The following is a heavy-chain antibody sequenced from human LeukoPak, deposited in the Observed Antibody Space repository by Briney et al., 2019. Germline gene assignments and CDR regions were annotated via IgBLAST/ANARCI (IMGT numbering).Heavy chain of an antibody. CDR1: GFTFSSYG. CDR2: ISYDGSNK. CDR3: AKGQGYYDSSGNFDY. D-gene: IGHD3-22*01. Sequence: PGGSLRLSCAASGFTFSSYGMHWVRQAPGKGLEWVAVISYDGSNKYYADSVKGRFTISRDNSKNTLYLQMNSLRAEDTAVYYCAKGQGYYDSSGNFDYWGQGTLVTVSS. J-gene: IGHJ4*02. V-gene: IGHV3-30*18.